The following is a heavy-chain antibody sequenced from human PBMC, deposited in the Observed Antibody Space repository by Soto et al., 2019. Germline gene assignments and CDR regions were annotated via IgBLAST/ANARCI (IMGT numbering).Heavy chain of an antibody. CDR1: GYTFSMSG. CDR2: ISGDNGNT. CDR3: AREGPRPYYDYGMDV. V-gene: IGHV1-18*03. J-gene: IGHJ6*02. Sequence: QVQLVQSGAEVKKPGASVKVSCKSSGYTFSMSGISWVRQAPGQGLEWMGWISGDNGNTNYEQKFQDRVTMHTDTTTDTAYMGLRSLRSDAMAVYYCAREGPRPYYDYGMDVWGQGTTVTVSS.